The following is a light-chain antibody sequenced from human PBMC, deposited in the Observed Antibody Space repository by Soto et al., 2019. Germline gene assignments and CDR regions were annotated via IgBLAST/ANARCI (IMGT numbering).Light chain of an antibody. Sequence: EMVMTQSPATLSVSPGERATLSCTASQSVRSNLAWYQQKPGQAPRLLIYGASTRATGIPARFSGSGSGTEFTLTISSLQSEDFAVYYCQQYNDWWTFGQGTKVDIK. V-gene: IGKV3-15*01. CDR1: QSVRSN. CDR2: GAS. J-gene: IGKJ1*01. CDR3: QQYNDWWT.